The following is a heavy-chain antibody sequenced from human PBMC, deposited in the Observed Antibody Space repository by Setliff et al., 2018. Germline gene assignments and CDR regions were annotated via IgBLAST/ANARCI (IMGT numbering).Heavy chain of an antibody. Sequence: PSETLSLTCTVYGGSFSNYYWGWIRQSPGKGLEWIGRIHPSGSTNYNPSLKSRVTMSVATFENHFSLKLNSLTAADTAVYYCARVTNWGLDLRFDPWGQGILVTVSS. J-gene: IGHJ5*02. D-gene: IGHD7-27*01. CDR1: GGSFSNYY. V-gene: IGHV4-59*10. CDR2: IHPSGST. CDR3: ARVTNWGLDLRFDP.